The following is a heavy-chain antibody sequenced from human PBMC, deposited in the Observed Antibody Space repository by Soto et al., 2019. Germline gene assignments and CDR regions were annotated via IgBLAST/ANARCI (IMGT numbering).Heavy chain of an antibody. CDR3: ARDYSNPRGRFDP. CDR1: GFTSSGYW. J-gene: IGHJ5*02. V-gene: IGHV3-7*01. Sequence: GGSLRLSCAASGFTSSGYWMTWVRQAPGKGLEWVANISQDGSEKYYVDSVKGRFTISRDNAKDSLYLQMNSLRAEDTAIYYCARDYSNPRGRFDPWGQGTLVPVSS. D-gene: IGHD4-4*01. CDR2: ISQDGSEK.